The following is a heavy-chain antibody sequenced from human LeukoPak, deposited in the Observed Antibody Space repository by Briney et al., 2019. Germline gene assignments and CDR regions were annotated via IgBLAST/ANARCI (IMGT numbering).Heavy chain of an antibody. Sequence: GGSLRLSRAASGFTFSSYAMSWVRQAPGKGLEWVSAISGSGGSTYYADSVKGRFTISRDNSKNTLYLQMNSLRAEDTAVYYCAKEFAPRNSGYIYGDAFDIWGQGTMVTVSS. J-gene: IGHJ3*02. V-gene: IGHV3-23*01. CDR2: ISGSGGST. D-gene: IGHD3-22*01. CDR3: AKEFAPRNSGYIYGDAFDI. CDR1: GFTFSSYA.